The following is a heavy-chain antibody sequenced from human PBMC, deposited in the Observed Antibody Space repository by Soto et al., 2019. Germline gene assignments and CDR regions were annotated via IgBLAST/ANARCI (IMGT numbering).Heavy chain of an antibody. CDR3: ARDRYCSGGSCYTYYYYYMDV. D-gene: IGHD2-15*01. CDR1: GFTFSSYW. V-gene: IGHV3-74*01. CDR2: INSDGSST. J-gene: IGHJ6*03. Sequence: GGSLRLSCAASGFTFSSYWMHWVRQAPGKGLVWVSRINSDGSSTSYADSVKGRFTISRDNAKNTLYLQMNSLRAEDTAVYYSARDRYCSGGSCYTYYYYYMDVWGKGTTVTVSS.